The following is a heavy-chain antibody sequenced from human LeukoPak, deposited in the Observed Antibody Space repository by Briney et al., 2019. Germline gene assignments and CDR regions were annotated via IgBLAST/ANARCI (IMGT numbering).Heavy chain of an antibody. J-gene: IGHJ4*02. CDR1: GGSISSYY. V-gene: IGHV4-59*01. CDR2: IYYSGST. CDR3: ARDNYYDSSGNI. D-gene: IGHD3-22*01. Sequence: SETLSPTCTVSGGSISSYYWSWIRPPPGKGLEWIGYIYYSGSTNYNPSLKSRVTISVDTSKNQFSLKLSSVTAADTAVYYCARDNYYDSSGNIWGQGTLVTVSS.